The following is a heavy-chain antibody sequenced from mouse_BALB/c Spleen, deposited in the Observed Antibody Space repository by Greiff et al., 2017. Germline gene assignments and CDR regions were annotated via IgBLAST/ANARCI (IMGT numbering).Heavy chain of an antibody. V-gene: IGHV1-69*02. CDR1: GYTFTSYW. J-gene: IGHJ4*01. CDR2: IYPSDSYT. CDR3: TRGDYCGSRAMDY. D-gene: IGHD1-1*01. Sequence: QVQLQQPGAELVRPGASVKLSCKASGYTFTSYWINWVKQRPGQGLEWIGNIYPSDSYTNYNQKFKDKATLTVDKSSSTAYMQLSSPTSEDSAVYSCTRGDYCGSRAMDYWGQGTSVTVSA.